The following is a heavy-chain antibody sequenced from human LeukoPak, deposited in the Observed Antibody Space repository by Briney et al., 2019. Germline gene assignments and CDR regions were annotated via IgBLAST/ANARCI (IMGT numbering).Heavy chain of an antibody. Sequence: GGSLRLSCAASGFTFSSYWMNWARQAPGKGLEWVSYISSSSSTIYYADSVKGRFTISRDNAKNSLYLQMNSLRAEDTAVYYCARGAYYYEDWGQGTLVTVSS. CDR1: GFTFSSYW. J-gene: IGHJ4*02. CDR3: ARGAYYYED. V-gene: IGHV3-48*01. D-gene: IGHD3-22*01. CDR2: ISSSSSTI.